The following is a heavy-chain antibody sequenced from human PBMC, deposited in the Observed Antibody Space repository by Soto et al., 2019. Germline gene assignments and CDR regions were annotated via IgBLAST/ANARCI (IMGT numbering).Heavy chain of an antibody. D-gene: IGHD6-19*01. V-gene: IGHV1-46*02. CDR2: INPSGGRT. CDR1: GYSFNSYY. J-gene: IGHJ4*02. Sequence: ASVKVSCKASGYSFNSYYMHWVRQAPGQGLEWMGRINPSGGRTSYAQKFQGRVTMTRDTPTSTVYMELSSLRSEDTAVYYCAASIAEASFDYWGKGTLVTVSS. CDR3: AASIAEASFDY.